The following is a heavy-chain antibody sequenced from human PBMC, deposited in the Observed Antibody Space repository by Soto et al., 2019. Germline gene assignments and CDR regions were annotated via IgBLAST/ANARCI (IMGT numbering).Heavy chain of an antibody. CDR1: GFTVSSYW. Sequence: EVQLVESGGGLVQPGGSLRLSCAASGFTVSSYWMHWVRQAPGKGLVWVSRINSDGSSTSYADSVKGRFTISRDNAKNTLYLQMNSLRAEDTAVYYCARESWSGYFYVDVWGKGTTVTVSS. CDR3: ARESWSGYFYVDV. J-gene: IGHJ6*03. CDR2: INSDGSST. V-gene: IGHV3-74*01. D-gene: IGHD3-3*01.